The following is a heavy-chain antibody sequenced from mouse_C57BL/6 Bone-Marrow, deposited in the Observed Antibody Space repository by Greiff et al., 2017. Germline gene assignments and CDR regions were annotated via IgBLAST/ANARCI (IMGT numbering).Heavy chain of an antibody. D-gene: IGHD2-10*01. CDR3: ARSPYYPHFDY. CDR2: IYPGSGST. Sequence: VQLQQSGPELVKPGASVKISCKASGYTFTSYWITWVKQRPGQGLEWIGDIYPGSGSTNYNEKFKSKATLTVDTSSSTAYMQLSSLTSEDSAVYYCARSPYYPHFDYWGQGTTLTVSS. J-gene: IGHJ2*01. V-gene: IGHV1-55*01. CDR1: GYTFTSYW.